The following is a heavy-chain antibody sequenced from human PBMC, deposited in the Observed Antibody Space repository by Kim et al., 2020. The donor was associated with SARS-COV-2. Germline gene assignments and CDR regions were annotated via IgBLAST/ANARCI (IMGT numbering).Heavy chain of an antibody. J-gene: IGHJ4*02. V-gene: IGHV4-34*01. Sequence: SETLSLTCAVYGGSFSGYYWSWIRQPPGKGLEWIGEINHSGSTNYNPSLKSRVTISVDTSKNQFSLKLSSVTAADTAVYYCARVRPVTTPDYWGQGTLVTVSS. CDR3: ARVRPVTTPDY. CDR2: INHSGST. CDR1: GGSFSGYY. D-gene: IGHD4-17*01.